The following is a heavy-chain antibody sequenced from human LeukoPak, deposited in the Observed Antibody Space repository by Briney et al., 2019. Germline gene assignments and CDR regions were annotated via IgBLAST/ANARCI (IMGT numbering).Heavy chain of an antibody. J-gene: IGHJ4*02. Sequence: KPSETLSLTCTVSGGSISSSSYYWGWIRQPPGKGLEWIGSIYYSGSTYYNPSLKSRVTISVDTSKNQFSLKLSSVTAADTAVYYCARRPSPYRGVIPDAYDPFDYWGQGTLVTVSS. D-gene: IGHD3-10*01. CDR3: ARRPSPYRGVIPDAYDPFDY. V-gene: IGHV4-39*01. CDR2: IYYSGST. CDR1: GGSISSSSYY.